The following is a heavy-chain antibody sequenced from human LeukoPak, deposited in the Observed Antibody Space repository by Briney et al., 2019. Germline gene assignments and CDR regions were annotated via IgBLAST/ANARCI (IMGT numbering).Heavy chain of an antibody. CDR3: ARGTRAGVFDY. CDR1: GGSISSSSYY. J-gene: IGHJ4*02. Sequence: PSETLSLTCTVSGGSISSSSYYWGWIRQPPGKGLEWIGSIYYSGSTYYNPSLKSRVTISVDTSKNQFSLKLSSVTAADTAVYYCARGTRAGVFDYWGQGTLVTVSS. V-gene: IGHV4-39*07. CDR2: IYYSGST.